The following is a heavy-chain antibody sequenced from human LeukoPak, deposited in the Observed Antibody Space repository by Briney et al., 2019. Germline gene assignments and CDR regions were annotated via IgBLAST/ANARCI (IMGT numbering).Heavy chain of an antibody. Sequence: PGGSLRLSCAASGFSFSSFAMTWVRQAPGKGLEWVSSITGGHYATYNTDSVKGRFTISRDNAKNTLYLKMNSLRADDTAIYYCTKDPNGDYIGAFGPWGQGTLVTVSS. CDR2: ITGGHYAT. CDR1: GFSFSSFA. CDR3: TKDPNGDYIGAFGP. D-gene: IGHD4-17*01. J-gene: IGHJ5*02. V-gene: IGHV3-23*01.